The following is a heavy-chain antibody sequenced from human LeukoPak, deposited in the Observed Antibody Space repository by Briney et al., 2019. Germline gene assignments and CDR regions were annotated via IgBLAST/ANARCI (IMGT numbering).Heavy chain of an antibody. Sequence: GGSLRLSCAASGFAFSTYWVHWVRQAPGKGLVWVSRIKPDGSRRDYADSVKGRFTISRDNAKNSLYLQMNSLRAGDTAVYYCARESSIAALDYYYGMDVWGQGTTVTVSS. D-gene: IGHD6-6*01. CDR3: ARESSIAALDYYYGMDV. J-gene: IGHJ6*02. CDR1: GFAFSTYW. V-gene: IGHV3-74*01. CDR2: IKPDGSRR.